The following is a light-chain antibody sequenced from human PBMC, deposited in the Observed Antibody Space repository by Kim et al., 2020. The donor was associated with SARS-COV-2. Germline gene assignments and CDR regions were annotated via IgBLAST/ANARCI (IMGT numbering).Light chain of an antibody. J-gene: IGKJ5*01. V-gene: IGKV3-20*01. Sequence: EIVLTQYPGTLSLSPGERATLSCRVSQSVSSSYLAWYQQKPGQAPRLLIYGASSRATGIPDRFSGSGSGTDFTLTISRLEPEDFAVYYCQQYGSSPPFTFGQGTRLESK. CDR3: QQYGSSPPFT. CDR1: QSVSSSY. CDR2: GAS.